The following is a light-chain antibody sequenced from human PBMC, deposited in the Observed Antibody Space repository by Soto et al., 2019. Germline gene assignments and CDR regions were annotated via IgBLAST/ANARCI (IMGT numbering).Light chain of an antibody. CDR3: QQVYSSPPT. Sequence: DIPMTQSPSTLSAGVADRVTITCRASQRISTYLNWYQQKPGKAPTLLIYAASSLQSGVPSRFRGRGSGPDFTLSIYPLRTEDGANDYLQQVYSSPPTFSQRTKVQIK. CDR1: QRISTY. CDR2: AAS. J-gene: IGKJ1*01. V-gene: IGKV1-39*01.